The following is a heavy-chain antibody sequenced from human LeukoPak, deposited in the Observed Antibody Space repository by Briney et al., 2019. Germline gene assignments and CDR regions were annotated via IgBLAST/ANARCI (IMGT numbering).Heavy chain of an antibody. CDR1: GGSINTYY. Sequence: SETLSLTCTVSGGSINTYYWSWVRQSPGKGLEWIGYIFYSGSTNYNPSFKSRVTISVKTPKKQISLKLTSVTAADTAANFCAGGGVAPVDTCLDLSYYYDLGGWGKGTTVTGS. D-gene: IGHD6-13*01. V-gene: IGHV4-59*01. CDR3: AGGGVAPVDTCLDLSYYYDLGG. CDR2: IFYSGST. J-gene: IGHJ6*03.